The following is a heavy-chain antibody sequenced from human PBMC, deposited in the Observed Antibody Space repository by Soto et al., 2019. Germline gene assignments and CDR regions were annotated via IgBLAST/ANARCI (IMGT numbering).Heavy chain of an antibody. V-gene: IGHV4-31*03. Sequence: TLSLTCTVSGGPISSGGYYWSWIRQHPGKGLEWIGYIYYSAYTYYNPSLKSRVTISVDTSNKHLSLHLTSVTAADTAVYYCARQKVSRFYGEVDFFDYWGLGTLVTVSS. J-gene: IGHJ4*02. CDR1: GGPISSGGYY. CDR2: IYYSAYT. D-gene: IGHD4-17*01. CDR3: ARQKVSRFYGEVDFFDY.